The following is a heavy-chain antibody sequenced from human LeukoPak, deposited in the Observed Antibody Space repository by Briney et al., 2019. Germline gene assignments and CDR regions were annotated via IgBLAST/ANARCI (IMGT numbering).Heavy chain of an antibody. J-gene: IGHJ4*02. Sequence: WASVKVSCKASGYTFTSYYMHWVRQAPGQGLEWMGIINPSGGSTSYAQKFQGRVTMTRDMSTSTVYMELSSLRSEDTAVYYCARDPLWFGELSLTFDYWGQGTLVTVSS. D-gene: IGHD3-10*01. CDR2: INPSGGST. V-gene: IGHV1-46*01. CDR3: ARDPLWFGELSLTFDY. CDR1: GYTFTSYY.